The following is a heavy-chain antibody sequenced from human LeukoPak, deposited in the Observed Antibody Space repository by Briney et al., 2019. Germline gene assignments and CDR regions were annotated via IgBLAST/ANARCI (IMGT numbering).Heavy chain of an antibody. Sequence: SQTLSLTCTVSGGSISSGSYYWSWIRQPAGKGLEWIGRIYISGSTNYNPSLKSRVTISVDTSKNQFSLKLSSVTAADTAVYYCARDLYYDILTGYYNAPWGQGTLVTVSS. CDR3: ARDLYYDILTGYYNAP. CDR1: GGSISSGSYY. CDR2: IYISGST. J-gene: IGHJ5*02. V-gene: IGHV4-61*02. D-gene: IGHD3-9*01.